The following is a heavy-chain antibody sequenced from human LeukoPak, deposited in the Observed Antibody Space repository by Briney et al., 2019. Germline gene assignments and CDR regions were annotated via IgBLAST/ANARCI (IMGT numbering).Heavy chain of an antibody. V-gene: IGHV4-34*01. D-gene: IGHD4-17*01. J-gene: IGHJ4*02. CDR1: GGSISSYY. CDR3: AREGPVRGVDY. Sequence: RASETLSLTCTVSGGSISSYYWSWIRQPPGKGLEWIGEINHSGSTNYNPSLKSRVTISVDTSKNQFSLKLSSVTAADTAVYYCAREGPVRGVDYWGQGTLVTVSS. CDR2: INHSGST.